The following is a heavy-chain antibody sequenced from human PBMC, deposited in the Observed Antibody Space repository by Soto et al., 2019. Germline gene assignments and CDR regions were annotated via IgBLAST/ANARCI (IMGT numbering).Heavy chain of an antibody. Sequence: GESLKISCKGSGYSFTTYWIAWVRQMPGKGLEWVGIIYPGDSDTRYSPSFEGHVTISVDKSISTAFLQWNSLKASDNAIYYCERHSTSAPNDYWGQGTMVTVYS. CDR3: ERHSTSAPNDY. D-gene: IGHD3-10*01. CDR1: GYSFTTYW. V-gene: IGHV5-51*01. J-gene: IGHJ4*01. CDR2: IYPGDSDT.